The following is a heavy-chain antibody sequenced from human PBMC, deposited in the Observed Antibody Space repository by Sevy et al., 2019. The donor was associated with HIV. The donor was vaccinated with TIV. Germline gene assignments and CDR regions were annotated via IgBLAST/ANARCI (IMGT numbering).Heavy chain of an antibody. J-gene: IGHJ3*02. Sequence: SETLSLTCAVSGGSISSGCYSWSWIRQPPGKGLEWIGYIYHSGSTYYNPSLKSRVTISVDRSKNQFSLKLSSVTAADTAVYYCARGGYYDADAFDIWGQGTMVTVSS. CDR1: GGSISSGCYS. V-gene: IGHV4-30-2*01. D-gene: IGHD3-22*01. CDR3: ARGGYYDADAFDI. CDR2: IYHSGST.